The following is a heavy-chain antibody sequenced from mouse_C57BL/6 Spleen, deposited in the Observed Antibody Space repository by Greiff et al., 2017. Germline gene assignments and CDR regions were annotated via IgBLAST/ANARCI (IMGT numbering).Heavy chain of an antibody. J-gene: IGHJ3*01. D-gene: IGHD1-1*01. CDR2: IRLKSDNSAT. CDR3: TEGDYSGGSTWFAY. Sequence: EVQVVESGGGLVQPGGSMKLSCVASGFTFSNYWMNWVRQSPEKGLEWVAQIRLKSDNSATHYAETVKGRFTIARDDSKRSEYLRMDNMRAEDTRFYYCTEGDYSGGSTWFAYWGQGTLVTVSA. V-gene: IGHV6-3*01. CDR1: GFTFSNYW.